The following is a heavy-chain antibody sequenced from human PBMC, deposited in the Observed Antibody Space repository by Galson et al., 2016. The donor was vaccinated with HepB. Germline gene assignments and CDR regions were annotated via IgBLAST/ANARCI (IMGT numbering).Heavy chain of an antibody. J-gene: IGHJ4*02. CDR3: ARDEDTAMVIDY. V-gene: IGHV3-30*19. Sequence: SLRLSCAVSGFSFSNNAMHWVRQAPGKGLEWVAVIWYDGSNIYYADSVKGRFPISRDNSKNTLYLQMNSLRPEDTAVYYCARDEDTAMVIDYWGQGTLVTVSS. CDR2: IWYDGSNI. CDR1: GFSFSNNA. D-gene: IGHD5-18*01.